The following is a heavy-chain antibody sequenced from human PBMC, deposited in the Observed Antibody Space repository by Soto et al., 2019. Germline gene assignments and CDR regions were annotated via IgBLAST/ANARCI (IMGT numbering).Heavy chain of an antibody. CDR3: ARDLVFCSSGYCYGTGTSFEY. V-gene: IGHV1-18*01. D-gene: IGHD2-2*01. J-gene: IGHJ4*02. CDR1: GYTFAAYG. Sequence: QVQLLQSGAEMKRPGASVQVSCKASGYTFAAYGITWVRQAPGQGLERVGWISGNNVNNHYVQKFQGRVTLTTDTSTGTAYMELGSLRSDDTAVYYCARDLVFCSSGYCYGTGTSFEYWGQGTRVTVSS. CDR2: ISGNNVNN.